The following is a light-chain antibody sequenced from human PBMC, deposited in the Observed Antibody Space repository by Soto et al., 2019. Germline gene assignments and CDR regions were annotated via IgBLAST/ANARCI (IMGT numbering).Light chain of an antibody. V-gene: IGLV2-23*01. CDR2: DDT. CDR3: CLYVGGRTYV. CDR1: VGL. J-gene: IGLJ1*01. Sequence: QSVLAQPASVSGSPGQSITISCTGTVGLVSWYQQHPGKVPKLIIYDDTKRPSGVSSRFSGSKSGNTASLTISGLQNEDEADYYCCLYVGGRTYVFGTGTKGTVL.